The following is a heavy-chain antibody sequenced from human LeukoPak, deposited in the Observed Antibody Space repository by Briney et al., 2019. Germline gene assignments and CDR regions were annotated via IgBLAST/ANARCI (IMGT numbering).Heavy chain of an antibody. CDR1: GGSFSGYY. J-gene: IGHJ6*03. Sequence: SETLSLTCAVYGGSFSGYYWSWIRQPPGKGLEWIGEINHSGSTNYNPSLKSRVIISVDTSKNQFSLKLSSVTAADTAVYYCAREMATIHYYYYYYMDVWGKGTTVTISS. D-gene: IGHD5-24*01. CDR3: AREMATIHYYYYYYMDV. CDR2: INHSGST. V-gene: IGHV4-34*01.